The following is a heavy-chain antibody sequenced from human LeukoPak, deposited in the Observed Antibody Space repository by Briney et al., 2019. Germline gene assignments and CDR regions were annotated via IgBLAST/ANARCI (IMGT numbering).Heavy chain of an antibody. CDR1: GGSFSGYY. CDR2: IYDSRAT. V-gene: IGHV4-34*01. D-gene: IGHD4-23*01. Sequence: SETLSLTCAVYGGSFSGYYWSWVRQPPGKGLEWIGEIYDSRATNYNPSLKSRVTLSIDKSKKQFSLTLGSVTAADTAVYYCARNAGNSDFDYWGQGTLVTVSS. CDR3: ARNAGNSDFDY. J-gene: IGHJ4*02.